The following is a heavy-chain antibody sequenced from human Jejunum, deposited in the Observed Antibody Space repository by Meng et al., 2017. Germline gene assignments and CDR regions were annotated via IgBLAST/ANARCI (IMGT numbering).Heavy chain of an antibody. CDR1: GFAFSNYW. D-gene: IGHD2-21*02. J-gene: IGHJ4*02. V-gene: IGHV3-7*01. CDR3: ARGVCGGDCYSSIY. CDR2: IKEDGSET. Sequence: GGSLRLSCAASGFAFSNYWMNWVRQAPGKGLEWVADIKEDGSETYYADSVRGRFTMSRDNAKSSLYLEMNSLRGEDTALYYCARGVCGGDCYSSIYWGQGTLVTVSS.